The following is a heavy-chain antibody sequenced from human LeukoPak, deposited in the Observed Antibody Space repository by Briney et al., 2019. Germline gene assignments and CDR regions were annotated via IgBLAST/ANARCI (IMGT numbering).Heavy chain of an antibody. D-gene: IGHD3-10*01. Sequence: SETLSLTCTVSGGSISNYYWSWIRQPPGKGLEWIGYIYYSGSTKYNPSLRSRVTISVDTSKNQFSLKLSSVTAADTAVYYCARSHGSGSYYNLNDYWGQGALVTVSS. V-gene: IGHV4-59*01. CDR1: GGSISNYY. CDR2: IYYSGST. CDR3: ARSHGSGSYYNLNDY. J-gene: IGHJ4*02.